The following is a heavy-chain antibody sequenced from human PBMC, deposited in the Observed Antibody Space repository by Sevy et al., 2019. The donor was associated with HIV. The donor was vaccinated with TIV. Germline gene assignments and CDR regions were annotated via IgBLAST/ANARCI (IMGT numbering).Heavy chain of an antibody. CDR1: GFTFSSYW. CDR3: ARSLLYCTNGVCSDPYYYYGMDV. V-gene: IGHV3-7*01. Sequence: GGSLRLSCAASGFTFSSYWMSWVRQAPGKGLEWVANIKQDGSEKYYVDSVKGRFTMSRDNAKNSLYLQMNSLRAEDTAVYYCARSLLYCTNGVCSDPYYYYGMDVWGQGTTVTVSS. CDR2: IKQDGSEK. D-gene: IGHD2-8*01. J-gene: IGHJ6*02.